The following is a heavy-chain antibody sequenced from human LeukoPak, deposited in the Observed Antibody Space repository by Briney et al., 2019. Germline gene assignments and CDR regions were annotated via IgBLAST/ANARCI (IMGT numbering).Heavy chain of an antibody. D-gene: IGHD5-12*01. CDR1: GFTFSSYG. J-gene: IGHJ4*02. V-gene: IGHV3-30*02. CDR3: AKDSGYGLSYFDY. CDR2: IWYDGSNK. Sequence: QSGGSLRLSCAASGFTFSSYGMHWVRQAPGKGLEWVAVIWYDGSNKYYADSVKGRFTISRDNSKNTLYLQMNSLRAEDTAVYYCAKDSGYGLSYFDYWGQGTLVTVSS.